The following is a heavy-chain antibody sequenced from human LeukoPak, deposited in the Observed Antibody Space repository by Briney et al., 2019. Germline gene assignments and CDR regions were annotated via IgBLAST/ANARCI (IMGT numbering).Heavy chain of an antibody. CDR2: ILYDGSNK. J-gene: IGHJ4*02. D-gene: IGHD2-2*01. CDR1: GFTFSSYA. V-gene: IGHV3-30-3*01. CDR3: ARGVTRYCSSTSCYSAGR. Sequence: PGGSLRLSCAASGFTFSSYAMHWVRQAPGKGLEWVAVILYDGSNKYYADSVKGRFTISRDNSKNTLYLQMNSLRAEDTAVYYCARGVTRYCSSTSCYSAGRWGQGTLVTVSS.